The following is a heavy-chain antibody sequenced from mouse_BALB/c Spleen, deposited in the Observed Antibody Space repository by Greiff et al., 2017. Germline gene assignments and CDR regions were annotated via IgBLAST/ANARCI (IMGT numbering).Heavy chain of an antibody. CDR3: APDYDWFAY. CDR2: INPSTGYT. Sequence: VQLQQSGAELAKPGASVKMSSKASGYTFTSYWMHWVKQRPGQGLEWIGYINPSTGYTEYNQKFKDKATLTADKSSSTAYMQLSSLTSEDSAVYYCAPDYDWFAYWGQGTLVTVSA. V-gene: IGHV1-7*01. CDR1: GYTFTSYW. J-gene: IGHJ3*01. D-gene: IGHD2-4*01.